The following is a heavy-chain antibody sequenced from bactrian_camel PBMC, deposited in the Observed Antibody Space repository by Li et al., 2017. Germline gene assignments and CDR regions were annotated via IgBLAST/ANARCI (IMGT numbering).Heavy chain of an antibody. CDR2: VDSDGSA. D-gene: IGHD2*01. CDR3: AAGVGSYYKDSCTYTY. CDR1: GYSWHGSC. V-gene: IGHV3S26*01. J-gene: IGHJ4*01. Sequence: HVQLVESGGDSVQAGGSLNLSCTSFGYSWHGSCMAWFRQAPGKEREGVAAVDSDGSASYADSVKGRFTISQTDRKNMLYLQMNSLQIEDTGVYTCAAGVGSYYKDSCTYTYWGQGTQVTVS.